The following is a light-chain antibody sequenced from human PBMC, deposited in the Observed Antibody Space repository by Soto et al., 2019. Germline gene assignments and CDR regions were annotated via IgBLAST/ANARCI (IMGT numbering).Light chain of an antibody. V-gene: IGKV3-11*01. CDR3: QQRSNWVT. CDR2: DAS. J-gene: IGKJ4*01. CDR1: QSVSSY. Sequence: EIELTQSPGTLSLSPGERATLSCRASQSVSSYLAWYQQKPGQAPRLLIYDASNRATGIPARFSGSGSGTDFTLTISSLEPEDFAVYYCQQRSNWVTFGGGTKVDIK.